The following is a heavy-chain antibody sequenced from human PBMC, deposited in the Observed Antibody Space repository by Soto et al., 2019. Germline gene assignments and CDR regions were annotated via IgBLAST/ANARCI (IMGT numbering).Heavy chain of an antibody. Sequence: PVGSLRLSCATSGFTFSSYAMHWVRQAPGKGLEWVAVISYDGSNKYYADSVKGRFTISRDNSKNTLYLQMNSLRAEDTAVYYCAREVYCSGGSCYSDYYYYGMDVWGQGTTVTVSS. CDR2: ISYDGSNK. D-gene: IGHD2-15*01. CDR1: GFTFSSYA. CDR3: AREVYCSGGSCYSDYYYYGMDV. V-gene: IGHV3-30-3*01. J-gene: IGHJ6*02.